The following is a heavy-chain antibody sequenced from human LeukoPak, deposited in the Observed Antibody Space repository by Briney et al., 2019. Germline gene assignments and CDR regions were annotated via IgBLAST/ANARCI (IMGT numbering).Heavy chain of an antibody. CDR3: ARSYSFDAFDI. V-gene: IGHV4-61*01. D-gene: IGHD5-18*01. CDR1: GGSVSSGSYY. Sequence: SETLSLTCTVSGGSVSSGSYYWSWIRQPPGTGLEWIGYIYYSGSTNYNPSLKSRVTTSVDTSKNQFSLKLSSVTAADTAVYYCARSYSFDAFDIWGQGTMVTVSS. CDR2: IYYSGST. J-gene: IGHJ3*02.